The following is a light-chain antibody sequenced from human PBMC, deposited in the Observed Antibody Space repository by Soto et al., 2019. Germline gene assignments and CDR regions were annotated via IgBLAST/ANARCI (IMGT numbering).Light chain of an antibody. Sequence: EIVMTQSPATLSVSPGERATLSCRASQSISSSLAWHQQKPGQAPRLLIYGASTRATDIPARFSGSGSGTEFTLTISSLQSEDFAVYYCQQYNNGPTYTFGQGTKLEIK. CDR2: GAS. V-gene: IGKV3-15*01. CDR1: QSISSS. J-gene: IGKJ2*01. CDR3: QQYNNGPTYT.